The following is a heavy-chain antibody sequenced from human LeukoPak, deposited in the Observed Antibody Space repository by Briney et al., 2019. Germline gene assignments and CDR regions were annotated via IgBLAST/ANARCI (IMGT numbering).Heavy chain of an antibody. CDR2: FDPEDGET. V-gene: IGHV1-24*01. D-gene: IGHD2-21*01. Sequence: ASVKVSCKVSGYTLTELSMHWVRQAPGKGLEWMGGFDPEDGETIYAQKFQGRVTMTEDTSTDTAYMELSSLRPEDTAVYYCARAGCGGDCYIRHDAFDIWGQGTMVTVSS. CDR3: ARAGCGGDCYIRHDAFDI. CDR1: GYTLTELS. J-gene: IGHJ3*02.